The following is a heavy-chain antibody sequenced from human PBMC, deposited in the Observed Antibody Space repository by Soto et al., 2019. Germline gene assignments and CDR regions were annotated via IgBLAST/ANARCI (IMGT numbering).Heavy chain of an antibody. V-gene: IGHV3-23*01. J-gene: IGHJ4*02. D-gene: IGHD3-3*01. CDR1: GFTCSSYA. CDR3: AKLRFLEWDYYSEWY. Sequence: EVQLLESGGGLVQPGGSLRLSCAASGFTCSSYAMSWVRQAPGKGLEWVSAISGSGGSTYYADSVKGRFTISRDNSKNTLYLQMNSLRAEDTAVYYCAKLRFLEWDYYSEWYWGQGTLVTVSS. CDR2: ISGSGGST.